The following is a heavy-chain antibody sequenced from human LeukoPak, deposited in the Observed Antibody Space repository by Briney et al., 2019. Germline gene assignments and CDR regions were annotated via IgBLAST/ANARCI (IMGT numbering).Heavy chain of an antibody. V-gene: IGHV3-7*03. D-gene: IGHD6-13*01. J-gene: IGHJ4*02. CDR2: IKPDGSEE. Sequence: QPGGSLRLSCAASGFPFNNHWMSWVRQAPGKGLEWVANIKPDGSEEHYVDSVKGRFTISRDNAKNTLDLQMNSLRGEDTAVYYCAKPGGRATSSWYNFDHWGQGILVTVSS. CDR3: AKPGGRATSSWYNFDH. CDR1: GFPFNNHW.